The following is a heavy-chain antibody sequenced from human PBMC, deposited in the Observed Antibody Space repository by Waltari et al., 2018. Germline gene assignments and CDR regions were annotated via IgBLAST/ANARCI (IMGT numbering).Heavy chain of an antibody. Sequence: EVKLLESGGGLIQPGGSLRLSCAASGITFDSKYMTWVRQAPGKGLECVSVIYIGGSTYYADSVKGRFTIYRDNSKNTLYLQMDSLRAEDTAVYFCAALDSNNWFNPWGQGTLVTVSS. V-gene: IGHV3-53*01. CDR2: IYIGGST. D-gene: IGHD3-3*01. CDR1: GITFDSKY. J-gene: IGHJ5*02. CDR3: AALDSNNWFNP.